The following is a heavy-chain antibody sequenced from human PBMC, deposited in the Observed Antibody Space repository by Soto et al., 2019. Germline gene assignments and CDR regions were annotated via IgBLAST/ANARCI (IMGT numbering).Heavy chain of an antibody. CDR3: ARGSGITMIVVAYDAFDI. J-gene: IGHJ3*02. CDR1: RYTFTAYF. Sequence: ASVTVSCKASRYTFTAYFLHRVRQAPGQGLEWMGWMNSNNGDAFYAQKFQGRLTMTRDTSINTAYMELSRLRSDDTAVYYCARGSGITMIVVAYDAFDIWGQGTMVTVS. D-gene: IGHD3-22*01. V-gene: IGHV1-2*02. CDR2: MNSNNGDA.